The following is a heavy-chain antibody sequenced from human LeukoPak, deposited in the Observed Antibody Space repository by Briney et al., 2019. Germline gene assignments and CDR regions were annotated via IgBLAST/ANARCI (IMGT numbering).Heavy chain of an antibody. CDR2: ISGSGGST. Sequence: GGSLRLSCAASGFTFSSYAMSWVRQAPGKGLEWVSAISGSGGSTYYADSVKGRFTISRDNSKNTLYVEMNTLRAEDTAVYYCVKWGDYDILTGYYVSDFWGQGTLVTVSS. CDR3: VKWGDYDILTGYYVSDF. V-gene: IGHV3-23*01. J-gene: IGHJ4*02. CDR1: GFTFSSYA. D-gene: IGHD3-9*01.